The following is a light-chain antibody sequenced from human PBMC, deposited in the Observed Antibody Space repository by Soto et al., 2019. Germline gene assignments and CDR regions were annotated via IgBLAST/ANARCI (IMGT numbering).Light chain of an antibody. CDR1: SSDVGGYSY. J-gene: IGLJ3*02. Sequence: QSALTQPASMSGSPGQSITISCTGTSSDVGGYSYVSWYQQHPGKAPKLMIYEVRNRPSGVSNRFSASKSGNTASLTISGLQAEDESDYYCSSYTSSGTWVFGGGTKLTVL. V-gene: IGLV2-14*01. CDR2: EVR. CDR3: SSYTSSGTWV.